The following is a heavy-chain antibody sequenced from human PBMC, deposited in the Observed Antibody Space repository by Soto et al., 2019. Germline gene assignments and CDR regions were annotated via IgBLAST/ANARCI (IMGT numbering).Heavy chain of an antibody. CDR2: IHNTGNT. D-gene: IGHD3-16*02. J-gene: IGHJ4*02. CDR3: ARSTYGEGYPHFFAD. V-gene: IGHV4-30-4*01. Sequence: QVQLQESGPGLVMPSQTLSLTCAVSGGSIDDINSYWPWIRQSPGRRPEWIGYIHNTGNTFYSPSLQRRLGISIDRSKSQFSLKLSSVTAADTAFYYCARSTYGEGYPHFFADWGQGTLVTVSS. CDR1: GGSIDDINSY.